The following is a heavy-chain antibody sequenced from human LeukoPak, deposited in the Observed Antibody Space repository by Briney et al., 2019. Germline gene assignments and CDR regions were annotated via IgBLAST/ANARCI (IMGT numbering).Heavy chain of an antibody. D-gene: IGHD3-22*01. J-gene: IGHJ2*01. V-gene: IGHV3-23*01. CDR1: GFTFSSYA. Sequence: GGSLRLSCAASGFTFSSYAMSWVRQAQGKGLEWVSAISGSGGSTSYADSVMGRFTISTDTSKNNLYLQMKSLRAEDTAVYYCAKPYYYDSSGHWCFDLWGRGTLVTVSS. CDR3: AKPYYYDSSGHWCFDL. CDR2: ISGSGGST.